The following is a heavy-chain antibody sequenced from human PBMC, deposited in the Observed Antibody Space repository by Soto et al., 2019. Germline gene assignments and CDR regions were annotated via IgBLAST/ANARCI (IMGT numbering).Heavy chain of an antibody. CDR1: GFTFSNAW. V-gene: IGHV3-15*01. J-gene: IGHJ4*02. D-gene: IGHD2-15*01. CDR2: IKSKADGGTT. CDR3: AKLSQDEPTPN. Sequence: PGGSLRLSCAASGFTFSNAWMSWVRQAPGKGLEWVGRIKSKADGGTTDYAAPVKGRFTISRDDSKNTLYLQMNSLRAEDTAVYYCAKLSQDEPTPNWGQGTLVTVSS.